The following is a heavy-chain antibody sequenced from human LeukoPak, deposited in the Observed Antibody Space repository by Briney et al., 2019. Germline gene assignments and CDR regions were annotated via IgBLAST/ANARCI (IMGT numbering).Heavy chain of an antibody. CDR1: GFTFTDYW. V-gene: IGHV3-7*01. CDR3: ARDGTAAGLYFDL. Sequence: GGSLRLSCAVSGFTFTDYWMNWVRQAPGKGPEWVASIRQDGSEKTYVDSVKGRFTISRDNTKNSLSLQLNGLRAEDTAVYYCARDGTAAGLYFDLWGQGTLVTVSS. J-gene: IGHJ4*01. D-gene: IGHD6-13*01. CDR2: IRQDGSEK.